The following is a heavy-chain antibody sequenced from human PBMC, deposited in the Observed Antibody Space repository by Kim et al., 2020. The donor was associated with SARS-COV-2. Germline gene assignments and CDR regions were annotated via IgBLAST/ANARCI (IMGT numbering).Heavy chain of an antibody. CDR1: GYSFTSYW. Sequence: GESLKISCKGSGYSFTSYWIGWVRQMPGKGLEWMGIIYPGDSDTRYSPSFQGQVTISADKSISTAYLQWGSLKASDTAMYYCARHAYCSGGGGYSAEYYQHWGQGTLVTVSS. CDR2: IYPGDSDT. D-gene: IGHD2-15*01. J-gene: IGHJ1*01. CDR3: ARHAYCSGGGGYSAEYYQH. V-gene: IGHV5-51*01.